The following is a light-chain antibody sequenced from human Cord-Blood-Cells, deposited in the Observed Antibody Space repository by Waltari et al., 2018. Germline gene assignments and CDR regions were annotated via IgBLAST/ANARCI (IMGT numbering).Light chain of an antibody. Sequence: SAVTRLRPVSGSPAQSVTISCTGTHNDVGGYDYVPCYPHHPGKAPKLMIYDVSKRPSGVPDRFSGSKSGNTASLTISGLQAEDEADYYCCSYAGSYTYVVFGGGTKLTVL. CDR1: HNDVGGYDY. J-gene: IGLJ2*01. V-gene: IGLV2-11*01. CDR3: CSYAGSYTYVV. CDR2: DVS.